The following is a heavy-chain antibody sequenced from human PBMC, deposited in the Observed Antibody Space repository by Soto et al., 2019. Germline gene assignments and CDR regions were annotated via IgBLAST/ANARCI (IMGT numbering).Heavy chain of an antibody. CDR3: ARVRYFGEVALDY. V-gene: IGHV1-8*01. CDR2: MNPDSRNT. D-gene: IGHD3-10*01. CDR1: GYRFTSDN. Sequence: QVQLVQSGAEVKKPGASVKVSCKASGYRFTSDNIHWVRQATGQGLEWMGWMNPDSRNTGSAQKFQGRVTMTSDTSITTAYMELRSLRSDDTAVYYCARVRYFGEVALDYWGQGTLVTVSS. J-gene: IGHJ4*02.